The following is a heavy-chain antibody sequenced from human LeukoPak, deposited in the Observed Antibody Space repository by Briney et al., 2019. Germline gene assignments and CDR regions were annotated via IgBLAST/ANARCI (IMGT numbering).Heavy chain of an antibody. CDR2: IIPIFGTA. CDR1: GGTFSSYA. CDR3: ARLSGDILTGYQVPMWFDP. D-gene: IGHD3-9*01. J-gene: IGHJ5*02. V-gene: IGHV1-69*01. Sequence: SVKVSCKASGGTFSSYAISWVRQAPGQGLEWMGGIIPIFGTANYAQKFQGRVTITADESTSTANMELSSLRSEDTAVYYCARLSGDILTGYQVPMWFDPWGQGTLVTVSS.